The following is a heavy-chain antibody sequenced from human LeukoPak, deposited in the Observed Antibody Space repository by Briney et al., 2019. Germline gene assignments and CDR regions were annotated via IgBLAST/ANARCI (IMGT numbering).Heavy chain of an antibody. Sequence: PSETLSLTCTVSGGSISSSSYYWGWIRQPPGKGLEWIGSIYYSGGTYYNPSLKSRVTISVDTSKNQFSLKLSSVTAADTAVYYCANYYDSSGSLDYWGQGTLVTVSS. D-gene: IGHD3-22*01. J-gene: IGHJ4*02. CDR1: GGSISSSSYY. CDR2: IYYSGGT. V-gene: IGHV4-39*07. CDR3: ANYYDSSGSLDY.